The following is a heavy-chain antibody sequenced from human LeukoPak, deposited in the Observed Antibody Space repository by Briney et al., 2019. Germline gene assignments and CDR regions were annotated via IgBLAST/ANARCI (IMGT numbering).Heavy chain of an antibody. Sequence: SETLSLTCTVSGYSISSGYYWGWIRQPPGKGLEWIGTIFHSGSTYYNPSLKSRVAISVDTSKNQFSLRLSSVTAADTAVYYCARTDTAMATLFDYWGQGTLVTVSS. CDR3: ARTDTAMATLFDY. V-gene: IGHV4-38-2*02. D-gene: IGHD5-18*01. CDR1: GYSISSGYY. CDR2: IFHSGST. J-gene: IGHJ4*02.